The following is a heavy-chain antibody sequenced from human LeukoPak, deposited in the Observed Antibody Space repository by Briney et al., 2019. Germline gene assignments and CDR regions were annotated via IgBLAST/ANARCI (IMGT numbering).Heavy chain of an antibody. CDR3: AREGRYCSSTSCSPYGMDV. CDR1: GGSISSYY. V-gene: IGHV4-59*01. CDR2: IYYSGST. Sequence: SETLSLTCTVSGGSISSYYWSWIRQPPGKGLEWIGYIYYSGSTNYNPSLKSRVTISVDTSKSQFSLKLSSVTAADTAVYYCAREGRYCSSTSCSPYGMDVWGQGTTVTVSS. J-gene: IGHJ6*02. D-gene: IGHD2-2*01.